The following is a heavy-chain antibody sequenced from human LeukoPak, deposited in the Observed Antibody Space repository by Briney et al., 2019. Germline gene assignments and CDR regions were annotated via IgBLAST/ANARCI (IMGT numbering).Heavy chain of an antibody. V-gene: IGHV3-21*01. CDR1: GFTFSDYN. Sequence: GGSLRLSCTTSGFTFSDYNMKWVRQPPGKGLEWVSSISTNAFCIYYSDSVKGRFTISRDNAKNSLYLQMNSLRAEDTAVYYCARAHNYYGSGSYLYYGLDVWGQGTTVTVSS. CDR3: ARAHNYYGSGSYLYYGLDV. CDR2: ISTNAFCI. D-gene: IGHD3-10*01. J-gene: IGHJ6*02.